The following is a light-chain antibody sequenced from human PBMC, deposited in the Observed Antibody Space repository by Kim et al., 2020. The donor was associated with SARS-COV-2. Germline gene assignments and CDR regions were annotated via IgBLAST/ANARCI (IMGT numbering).Light chain of an antibody. V-gene: IGLV6-57*03. CDR2: EAC. CDR1: SGGMDNHS. Sequence: GKSVNISCTPRSGGMDNHSGRWYQQRPGGGTTTVIYEACQRAAGVFVPFSVSIDNATNTSSLTISGLSTEDEADFCCQADDTDNVIFGGGTQLT. J-gene: IGLJ2*01. CDR3: QADDTDNVI.